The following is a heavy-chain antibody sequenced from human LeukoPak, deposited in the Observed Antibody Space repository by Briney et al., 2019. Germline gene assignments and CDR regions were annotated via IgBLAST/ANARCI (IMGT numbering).Heavy chain of an antibody. J-gene: IGHJ3*02. CDR1: GYTFTSYG. CDR3: ARVNYGDYGYDAFDI. Sequence: ASVKVSCKASGYTFTSYGISWVRQAPGQGLEWMGWISAYNGNTNYAQKLQGRVTMATDTSTSTAYMELRSLRSDDTAVYYCARVNYGDYGYDAFDIWGQGTMVTVSS. V-gene: IGHV1-18*01. D-gene: IGHD4-17*01. CDR2: ISAYNGNT.